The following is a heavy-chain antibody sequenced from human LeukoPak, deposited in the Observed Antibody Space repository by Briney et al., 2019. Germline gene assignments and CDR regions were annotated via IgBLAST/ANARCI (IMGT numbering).Heavy chain of an antibody. CDR1: GFTVSRNY. V-gene: IGHV3-53*01. CDR3: ARESGYSYGWERYYFDY. J-gene: IGHJ4*02. Sequence: GGSLRLSCAASGFTVSRNYMSWVRQAPGKGLGWVSVIYSGGSTYYADSVKGRFTISRDNSKNTLYLQMNSLRAEDTAVYYCARESGYSYGWERYYFDYWGQGTLVTVSS. CDR2: IYSGGST. D-gene: IGHD5-18*01.